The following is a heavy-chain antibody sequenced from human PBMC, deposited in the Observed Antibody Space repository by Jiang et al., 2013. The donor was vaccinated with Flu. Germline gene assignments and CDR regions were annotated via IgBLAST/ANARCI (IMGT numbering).Heavy chain of an antibody. CDR3: ARDFYCPGGGCWDCFDP. J-gene: IGHJ5*02. Sequence: SGAEVKKPGASVKVSCKTSGYTFTSYGISWVRQAPGQGLEWMGWISTWNGDTNYAKKIQGRVTMTTDTSTSTAYMELRSLRSDDTAVYYCARDFYCPGGGCWDCFDPWGQGTLVTVSS. D-gene: IGHD2-8*02. V-gene: IGHV1-18*01. CDR2: ISTWNGDT. CDR1: GYTFTSYG.